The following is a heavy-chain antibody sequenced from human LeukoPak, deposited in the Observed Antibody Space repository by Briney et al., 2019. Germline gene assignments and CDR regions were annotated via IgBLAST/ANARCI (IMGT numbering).Heavy chain of an antibody. D-gene: IGHD6-19*01. CDR2: IYPGDSDT. J-gene: IGHJ4*02. V-gene: IGHV5-51*01. Sequence: GESLKISCKGSGSSFTSYWIAWVRQMPAKGLEYMGIIYPGDSDTRYSPSFQGQVTISADKSINTAYLQWSSLKASDTAMYYCARPSSSGWYYFDYWGQGTLVTVSS. CDR3: ARPSSSGWYYFDY. CDR1: GSSFTSYW.